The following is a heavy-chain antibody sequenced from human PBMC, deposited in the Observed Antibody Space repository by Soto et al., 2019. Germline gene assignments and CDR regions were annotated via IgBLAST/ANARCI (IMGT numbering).Heavy chain of an antibody. D-gene: IGHD4-17*01. CDR1: GGTFSSHS. Sequence: SVKVSCKASGGTFSSHSINWVRQAPGQGLEWMGGIITLFGTANYAQNFQGRVTITADQSTSTAYMELNSLRSDDTAVYYCAREVGYGDFSAALLDWGQGTLVTV. J-gene: IGHJ4*02. CDR3: AREVGYGDFSAALLD. CDR2: IITLFGTA. V-gene: IGHV1-69*13.